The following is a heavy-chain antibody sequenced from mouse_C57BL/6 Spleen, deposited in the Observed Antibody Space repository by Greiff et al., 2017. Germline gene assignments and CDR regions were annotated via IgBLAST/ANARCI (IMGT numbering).Heavy chain of an antibody. CDR2: IHPNSGST. CDR3: ARWASYGSSEFAY. Sequence: QQSGAELVKPGASVKLSCKASGYTFTSYWMHWVKQRPGQGLEWIGMIHPNSGSTNYNEKFKSKATLTVDKSSSTAYMQLSSLTSEDSAVYYCARWASYGSSEFAYWGQGTLVTVSA. J-gene: IGHJ3*01. V-gene: IGHV1-64*01. CDR1: GYTFTSYW. D-gene: IGHD1-1*01.